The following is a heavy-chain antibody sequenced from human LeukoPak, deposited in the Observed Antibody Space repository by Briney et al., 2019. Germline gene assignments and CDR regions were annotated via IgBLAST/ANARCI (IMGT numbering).Heavy chain of an antibody. CDR2: INHSGST. D-gene: IGHD3-16*01. CDR3: ARGRGGPLGY. J-gene: IGHJ4*02. V-gene: IGHV4-34*01. Sequence: SETLSLTCAVYGGSFSGYYWSWIRQPPGKGLEWIGEINHSGSTNYNPSLKSRVTISVDTSKNQFSLKLSSVTAADTAVYYCARGRGGPLGYWGQGTLVTVSS. CDR1: GGSFSGYY.